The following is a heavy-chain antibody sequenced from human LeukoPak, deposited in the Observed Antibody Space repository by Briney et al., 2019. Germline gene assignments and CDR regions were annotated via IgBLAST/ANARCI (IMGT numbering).Heavy chain of an antibody. CDR2: IDSGGGST. CDR3: ASADGTGYRYY. D-gene: IGHD3-22*01. V-gene: IGHV3-23*01. J-gene: IGHJ4*02. Sequence: GGSLRLSCVASEYTFSNYAMSWVRQAPGRGLEWVSSIDSGGGSTYYADSVKGRFTISRDNSKNTLYLQMNSLRAEDTAIYYCASADGTGYRYYWGQGTLVTVSS. CDR1: EYTFSNYA.